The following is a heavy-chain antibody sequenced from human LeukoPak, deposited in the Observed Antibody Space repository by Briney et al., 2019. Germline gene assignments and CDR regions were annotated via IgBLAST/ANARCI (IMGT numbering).Heavy chain of an antibody. V-gene: IGHV1-2*02. Sequence: ASVKVSCKASGYTFTGYYMHWVRQAPGQGLEWMGWINPNSGGTNYAQKFQGRVTMTRDTSISTAYMELSRLRSDDTAVYYCARDRYSGYGGAFDIWGQGTMVTVSS. D-gene: IGHD5-12*01. CDR2: INPNSGGT. CDR3: ARDRYSGYGGAFDI. J-gene: IGHJ3*02. CDR1: GYTFTGYY.